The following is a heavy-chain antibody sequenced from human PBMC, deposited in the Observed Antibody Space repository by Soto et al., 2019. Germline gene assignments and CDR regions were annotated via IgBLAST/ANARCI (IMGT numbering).Heavy chain of an antibody. CDR2: ISGSGGST. CDR3: AKLPQYEALTGYLNYFDY. J-gene: IGHJ4*02. Sequence: GGSLRLSCSVSGFTFSHYAMSWVRQAPGKGLEWVSAISGSGGSTYHTDSVKGRFTMSRDNSKNTLYLRMNSLRAEDTAVYFCAKLPQYEALTGYLNYFDYWGQGTLVSVSS. V-gene: IGHV3-23*01. D-gene: IGHD3-9*01. CDR1: GFTFSHYA.